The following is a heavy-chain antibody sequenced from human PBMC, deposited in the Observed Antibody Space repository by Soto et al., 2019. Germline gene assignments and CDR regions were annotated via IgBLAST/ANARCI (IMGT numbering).Heavy chain of an antibody. J-gene: IGHJ4*02. CDR2: IDPSDSYT. D-gene: IGHD4-17*01. CDR3: ARSSTVTTNSAFDY. V-gene: IGHV5-10-1*01. Sequence: PGESLKISCKGSGYSFTSYWISWVRRVPGKGLEWMGRIDPSDSYTNYSPSFQGHVTISADKSISTAYLQWSSLKASDTAMYYCARSSTVTTNSAFDYWGQGTLVTVSS. CDR1: GYSFTSYW.